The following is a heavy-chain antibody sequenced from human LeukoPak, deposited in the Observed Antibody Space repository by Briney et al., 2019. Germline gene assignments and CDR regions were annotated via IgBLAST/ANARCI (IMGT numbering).Heavy chain of an antibody. Sequence: ASVKVSCKASGYTFTSYDINWVRQATGQGLEWMGWMNPNSGNTGYAQKLQGRVTMTTDTSTSTAYMELRSLRSDDTAVYYCARDKGLYYFDYWGQGTLVTVSS. CDR1: GYTFTSYD. CDR3: ARDKGLYYFDY. CDR2: MNPNSGNT. V-gene: IGHV1-8*01. J-gene: IGHJ4*02.